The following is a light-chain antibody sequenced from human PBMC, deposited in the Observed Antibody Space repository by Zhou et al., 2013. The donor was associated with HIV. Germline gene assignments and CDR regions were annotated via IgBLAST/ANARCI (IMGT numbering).Light chain of an antibody. J-gene: IGKJ1*01. CDR2: EAS. V-gene: IGKV1-5*03. CDR1: QTINKW. Sequence: DIQMTQSPSTLSASLGDRVTITCRASQTINKWLAWYQQRPGKAPNLLIYEASTLQGGVPSRFSGSGSGTDFTLTISSLQPDDFATYYCQQYSTNSRTFGQGTKVETK. CDR3: QQYSTNSRT.